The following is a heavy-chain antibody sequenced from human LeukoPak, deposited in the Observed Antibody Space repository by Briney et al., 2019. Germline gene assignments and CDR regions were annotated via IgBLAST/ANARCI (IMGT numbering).Heavy chain of an antibody. J-gene: IGHJ3*02. CDR3: ARDWALGSSNAFDI. CDR1: GFTSSSYE. V-gene: IGHV3-48*03. Sequence: PGGSLRLSCAASGFTSSSYEMNWVRQAPGKGLEWVSYISSSGSTIYYADSVKGRFTISRDNAENSLYLQMNSLRAEDTAVYYCARDWALGSSNAFDIWGQGTMVTVSS. D-gene: IGHD2-2*01. CDR2: ISSSGSTI.